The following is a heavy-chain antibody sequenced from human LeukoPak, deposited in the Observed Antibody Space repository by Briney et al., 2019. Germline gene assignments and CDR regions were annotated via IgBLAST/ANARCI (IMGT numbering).Heavy chain of an antibody. CDR2: IIPIFGTA. CDR3: AKGLYDILTGYYPHPKSYYYYGMDV. J-gene: IGHJ6*04. D-gene: IGHD3-9*01. CDR1: GGTFSSYA. V-gene: IGHV1-69*13. Sequence: SVKVSCKASGGTFSSYAISWVRQAPGQGLEWMGGIIPIFGTANYAQKFQGRVTITADESTSTAYMELSSLRSEDTAVYYCAKGLYDILTGYYPHPKSYYYYGMDVWGKETTVTVSS.